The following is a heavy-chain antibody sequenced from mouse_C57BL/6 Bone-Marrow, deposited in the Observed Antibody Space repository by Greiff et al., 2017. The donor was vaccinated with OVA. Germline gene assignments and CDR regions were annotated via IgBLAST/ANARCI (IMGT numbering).Heavy chain of an antibody. Sequence: VKLVESGPGLVKPSQSLFLTCSITGFPITSGYYWIWIRQSPGKPLEWMGYITHSGETFYNPSLQSLISITRETSKNQFFLQLNSVTTEDTAMYYCAGELAWFAYWGQGTLVTVSA. J-gene: IGHJ3*01. V-gene: IGHV12-3*01. D-gene: IGHD4-1*01. CDR2: ITHSGET. CDR1: GFPITSGYY. CDR3: AGELAWFAY.